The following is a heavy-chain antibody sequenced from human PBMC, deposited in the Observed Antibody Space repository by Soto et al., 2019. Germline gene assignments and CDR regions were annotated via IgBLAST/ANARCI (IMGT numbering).Heavy chain of an antibody. D-gene: IGHD3-10*01. CDR1: GYSFTTYF. CDR3: ARSGSGTYERSKYYFYGMDV. Sequence: GESLKISCKGSGYSFTTYFIALARQMPGKGLEWMGIIYPADSDTKYSPSFQGQVTISADKSISTAYLQWSSLKASDTATYYCARSGSGTYERSKYYFYGMDVWGQGATVTVSS. V-gene: IGHV5-51*01. J-gene: IGHJ6*02. CDR2: IYPADSDT.